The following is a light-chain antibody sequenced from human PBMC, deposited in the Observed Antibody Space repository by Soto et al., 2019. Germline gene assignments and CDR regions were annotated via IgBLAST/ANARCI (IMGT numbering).Light chain of an antibody. J-gene: IGLJ1*01. CDR2: TAG. CDR3: SAWDNSLNGDV. V-gene: IGLV1-44*01. Sequence: QSVLTQPLSVSASPGQRVTISCSGGGSNIGSNTVAWYQHLPGTAPPRLIFTAGPRPSGVPGRFSGSKSGTSASLAISGLQSEDEGDDYCSAWDNSLNGDVFGPGTKVTVL. CDR1: GSNIGSNT.